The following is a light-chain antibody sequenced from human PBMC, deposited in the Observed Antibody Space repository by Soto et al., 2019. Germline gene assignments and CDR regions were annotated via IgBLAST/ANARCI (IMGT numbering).Light chain of an antibody. CDR3: QQYNPSLT. CDR2: GAS. Sequence: EIVLTQSPGTLSLSPGERATLSCRASQSVTNNYLAWYQQKPGQAPRLLIYGASSRATGIPDRFSGSGSGTDFTLTISRLEPEDFAVYYCQQYNPSLTFGGGTKVEI. CDR1: QSVTNNY. J-gene: IGKJ4*01. V-gene: IGKV3-20*01.